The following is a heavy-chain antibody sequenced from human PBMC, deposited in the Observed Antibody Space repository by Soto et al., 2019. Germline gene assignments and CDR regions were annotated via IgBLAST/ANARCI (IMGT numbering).Heavy chain of an antibody. CDR2: ISTFNGHT. V-gene: IGHV1-18*04. Sequence: QVQLVQSGGEVKKPGASVKVSCKASGFSFSDYEFAWLRQAPGQGLQWMGRISTFNGHTNYAQRFQGRVTMTTDTSTPTAYMELRSLRSDVTAMFYCTRVMGITALAAAFDIWGQGTMVTVSS. CDR1: GFSFSDYE. CDR3: TRVMGITALAAAFDI. J-gene: IGHJ3*02. D-gene: IGHD6-19*01.